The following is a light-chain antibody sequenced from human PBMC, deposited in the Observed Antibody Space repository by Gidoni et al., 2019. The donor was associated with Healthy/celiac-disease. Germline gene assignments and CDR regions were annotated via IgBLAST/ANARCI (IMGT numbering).Light chain of an antibody. J-gene: IGKJ5*01. CDR3: QQYNNWPPPIT. Sequence: EIVMTQSPATLSVSPGERATLSCRASQSVSSNLAWFQQKPGQAPRLLIYGASTRATGIPARCSGSGSGTDFTLTISSLQSEDFAVYYCQQYNNWPPPITFGQGTRLEIK. CDR1: QSVSSN. V-gene: IGKV3D-15*01. CDR2: GAS.